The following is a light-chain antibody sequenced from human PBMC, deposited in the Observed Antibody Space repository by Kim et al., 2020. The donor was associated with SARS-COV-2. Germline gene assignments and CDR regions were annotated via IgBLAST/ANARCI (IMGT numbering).Light chain of an antibody. CDR2: GAS. Sequence: SLSPGESATLSCSASQSVISSYLAWYQQKPGQAPRLLIYGASSMATGIPDRFSGSGSGTDFTLTISRLEPEDFAVYYCQQYGSSPFGQGTRLEIK. J-gene: IGKJ5*01. CDR1: QSVISSY. CDR3: QQYGSSP. V-gene: IGKV3-20*01.